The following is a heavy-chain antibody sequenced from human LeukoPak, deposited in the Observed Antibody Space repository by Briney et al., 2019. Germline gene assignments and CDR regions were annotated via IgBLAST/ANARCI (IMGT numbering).Heavy chain of an antibody. V-gene: IGHV4-31*03. Sequence: PSQTLSLTCTVSGDSISSSAFSWSWIRQHPGKGLEWIGYIYYSGTTYYNPSLKSRVTISVDTSKTQFSLKLTSVTAADTAVYYCARGPGTAVINFDYWGQGTLVTVSS. D-gene: IGHD4-17*01. J-gene: IGHJ4*02. CDR2: IYYSGTT. CDR3: ARGPGTAVINFDY. CDR1: GDSISSSAFS.